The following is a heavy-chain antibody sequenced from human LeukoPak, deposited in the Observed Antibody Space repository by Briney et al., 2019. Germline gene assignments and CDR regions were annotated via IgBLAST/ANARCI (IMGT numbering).Heavy chain of an antibody. D-gene: IGHD3-16*01. CDR3: ARGGGLDV. CDR2: INHNGNVN. V-gene: IGHV3-7*03. CDR1: GLTFSSYW. J-gene: IGHJ6*02. Sequence: GGSLRLSCAASGLTFSSYWMNWARQAPGKGLEWVASINHNGNVNYYVDSVKGRFTISRDNAKDSLYLQMSNLRAEDTAVYFCARGGGLDVWGQGATVTVSS.